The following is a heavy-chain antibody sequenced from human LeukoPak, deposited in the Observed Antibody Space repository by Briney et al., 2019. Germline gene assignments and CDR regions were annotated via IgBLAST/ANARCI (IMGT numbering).Heavy chain of an antibody. J-gene: IGHJ6*02. CDR1: GGTFSSYA. V-gene: IGHV1-69*04. D-gene: IGHD3-10*01. CDR2: IIPILGIA. Sequence: SVKVSCKASGGTFSSYAISWVRQAPGQGLGWMGRIIPILGIANYAQKFQGRVTITADKSTSTAYMELSSLRSEDTAVYYCARRGRVNYYYGMDVWGQGTTVTVSS. CDR3: ARRGRVNYYYGMDV.